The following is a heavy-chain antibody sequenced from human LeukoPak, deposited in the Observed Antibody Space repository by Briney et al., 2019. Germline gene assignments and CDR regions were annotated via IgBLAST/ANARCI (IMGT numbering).Heavy chain of an antibody. J-gene: IGHJ4*02. D-gene: IGHD2-2*01. Sequence: GGSLRLSCAASGFTFSSYEMNWARQAPGKGLEWVSYISSSGSTIYYADSVKGRFTISRDNAKNSLYLQMNSLRAEDTAVYYCARSGYCSSTSCYEGNFDYWGQGTLVTVSS. CDR3: ARSGYCSSTSCYEGNFDY. CDR2: ISSSGSTI. V-gene: IGHV3-48*03. CDR1: GFTFSSYE.